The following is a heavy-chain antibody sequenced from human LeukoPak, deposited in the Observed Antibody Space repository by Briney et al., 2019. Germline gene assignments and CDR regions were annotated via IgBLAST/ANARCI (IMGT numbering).Heavy chain of an antibody. CDR1: GYTSTSNG. J-gene: IGHJ6*02. CDR3: ARDSYDSSGYLLNNYYYYYGMDV. V-gene: IGHV1-18*01. CDR2: ISAYNGNT. Sequence: ASPTLSYKATGYTSTSNGISWMRQAPGPGLEWMGWISAYNGNTNYAQKLQGRVTMTTDTSTSTAYMELRSLRSADTAVYYCARDSYDSSGYLLNNYYYYYGMDVWGQGTTVTVSS. D-gene: IGHD3-22*01.